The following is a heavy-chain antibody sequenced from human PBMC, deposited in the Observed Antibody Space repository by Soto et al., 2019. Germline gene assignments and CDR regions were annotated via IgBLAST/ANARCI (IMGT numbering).Heavy chain of an antibody. D-gene: IGHD6-19*01. J-gene: IGHJ4*02. CDR2: VNPNSGGT. Sequence: GASVKVSCKASGYTFTGYYIHWARQAPGQGFEWMGWVNPNSGGTNYAQKFQGWVTMTRDTSISTAYMELSRLRSDDTAVYYCVTSRVSIAVAGETEYYFDYWGQGTLVTVSS. V-gene: IGHV1-2*04. CDR3: VTSRVSIAVAGETEYYFDY. CDR1: GYTFTGYY.